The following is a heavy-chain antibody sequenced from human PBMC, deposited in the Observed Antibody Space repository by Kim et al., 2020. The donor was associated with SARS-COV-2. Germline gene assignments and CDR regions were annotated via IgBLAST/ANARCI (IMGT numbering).Heavy chain of an antibody. D-gene: IGHD4-17*01. J-gene: IGHJ4*02. V-gene: IGHV3-49*03. CDR3: TRDRGTVTTLFDY. CDR2: IRSKAYGGTT. Sequence: GGSLRLSCTASGFTFGDYAMSWFRQAPGKGLEWVGFIRSKAYGGTTEYAASVKGRFTISRDDSKSIAYLQMNSLKTEDTAVYYCTRDRGTVTTLFDYWGQGTLVTVSS. CDR1: GFTFGDYA.